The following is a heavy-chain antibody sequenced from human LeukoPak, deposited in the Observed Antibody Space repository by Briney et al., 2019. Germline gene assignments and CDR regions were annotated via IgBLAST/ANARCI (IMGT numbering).Heavy chain of an antibody. J-gene: IGHJ4*02. CDR3: ARGTVTMVDY. D-gene: IGHD3-10*01. V-gene: IGHV3-66*01. Sequence: TGGSLRLSCAASGFTVSSNYMSWVRQAPGRGLEWVSVFYSGGSTYYADSVKGRFTISRDNSKNTLFLQMNSLRAGDTAVYYCARGTVTMVDYWGQGTLVTVSS. CDR2: FYSGGST. CDR1: GFTVSSNY.